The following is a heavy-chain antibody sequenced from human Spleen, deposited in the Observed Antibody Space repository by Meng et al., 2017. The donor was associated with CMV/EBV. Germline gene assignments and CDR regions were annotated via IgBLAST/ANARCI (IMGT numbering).Heavy chain of an antibody. Sequence: GGSLRLSCAGSTFTFTASSMNWFRQAPGKGLEWVSSITIGSHYIYYADSVKGRFTVSRDNAKNSLYPQMSSLRVEDTASYFCARGGIEGVFDYWGQGALVTVSS. V-gene: IGHV3-21*04. CDR1: TFTFTASS. CDR2: ITIGSHYI. D-gene: IGHD3-16*01. CDR3: ARGGIEGVFDY. J-gene: IGHJ4*02.